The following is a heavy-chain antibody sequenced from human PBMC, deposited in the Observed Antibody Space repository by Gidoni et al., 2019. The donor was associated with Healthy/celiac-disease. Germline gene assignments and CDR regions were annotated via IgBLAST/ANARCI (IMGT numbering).Heavy chain of an antibody. J-gene: IGHJ4*02. Sequence: EVQLVESGGGWVQSGGSLSLSCAASGFTFSSYDMSWVRQAPGKGLEWVSAISGSGGSTYYADSVKGRFTISRDNSKNTLYLQMNSLRAEDTAVYYCAKDPTPMYYDFWSAYYFDYWGQGTLVTVSS. D-gene: IGHD3-3*01. CDR2: ISGSGGST. V-gene: IGHV3-23*04. CDR1: GFTFSSYD. CDR3: AKDPTPMYYDFWSAYYFDY.